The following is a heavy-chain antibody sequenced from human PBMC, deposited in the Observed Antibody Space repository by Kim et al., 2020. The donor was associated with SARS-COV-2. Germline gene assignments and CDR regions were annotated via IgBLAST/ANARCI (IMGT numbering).Heavy chain of an antibody. J-gene: IGHJ4*02. D-gene: IGHD6-13*01. V-gene: IGHV4-34*01. CDR1: GGSFSGYY. CDR3: ARDPIAAADNFDY. CDR2: INHSGST. Sequence: SETLSLTCAVYGGSFSGYYWSWIRQPPGKGLEWIGEINHSGSTNYNPSLKSRVTISVDTSKNQFSLKLSSVTAADTAVYYCARDPIAAADNFDYWGQGTLVTVSS.